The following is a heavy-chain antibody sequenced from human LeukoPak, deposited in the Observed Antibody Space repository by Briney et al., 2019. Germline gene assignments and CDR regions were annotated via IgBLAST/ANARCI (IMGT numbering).Heavy chain of an antibody. CDR2: INPSGGST. V-gene: IGHV1-46*01. CDR3: ARGFPPRRNYDSSGYYSYYFDY. J-gene: IGHJ4*02. D-gene: IGHD3-22*01. CDR1: GYTFTSYY. Sequence: VASVKVSCTASGYTFTSYYMHWVRQAPGQGLEWMGIINPSGGSTSYAQKLQGRVTMTTDTSTSTAYMELRSLRSDDTAVYYCARGFPPRRNYDSSGYYSYYFDYWGQGTLVTVSS.